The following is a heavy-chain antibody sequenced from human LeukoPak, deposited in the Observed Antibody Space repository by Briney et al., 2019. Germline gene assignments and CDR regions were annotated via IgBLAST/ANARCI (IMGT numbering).Heavy chain of an antibody. D-gene: IGHD4-17*01. CDR3: AKEGTDYGDYPYFFDY. CDR2: ISFDGSRR. J-gene: IGHJ4*02. Sequence: GGSLRLSCVASGFTFSRYAMHWVRQAPGKGLEWVAIISFDGSRRFYADSVRGRFTVSRDNSKNTLFLQMDSLSADDTGVYYCAKEGTDYGDYPYFFDYWGQGTLVTVSS. V-gene: IGHV3-30-3*01. CDR1: GFTFSRYA.